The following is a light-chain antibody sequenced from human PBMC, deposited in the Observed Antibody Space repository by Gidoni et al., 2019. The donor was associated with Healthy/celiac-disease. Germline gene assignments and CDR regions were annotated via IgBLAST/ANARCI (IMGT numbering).Light chain of an antibody. CDR3: QQSYSTPYT. CDR1: QSISSY. Sequence: DIQRTQSPYSLSASVGDRVTITCRASQSISSYLNWYQQKPGKAPKLLIYAASSLQSGVPSRFSGSGSGTDFTLTISSLQPEDFATYYCQQSYSTPYTFGQGTKLEIK. CDR2: AAS. V-gene: IGKV1-39*01. J-gene: IGKJ2*01.